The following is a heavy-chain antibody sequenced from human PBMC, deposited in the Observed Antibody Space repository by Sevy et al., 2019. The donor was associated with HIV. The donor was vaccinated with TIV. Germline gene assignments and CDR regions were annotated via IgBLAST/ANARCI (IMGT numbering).Heavy chain of an antibody. D-gene: IGHD5-12*01. Sequence: GGSLRLSCAASGFTFSNYAMSWVRQAPGKGLEWVSGISDSAYNTYYADSVKGRFTISRDNSKNSLYLQMNSLRAEDTAVYYRTKDEAYTVATSYYFDYWGQGTLVTVSS. CDR3: TKDEAYTVATSYYFDY. V-gene: IGHV3-23*01. J-gene: IGHJ4*02. CDR1: GFTFSNYA. CDR2: ISDSAYNT.